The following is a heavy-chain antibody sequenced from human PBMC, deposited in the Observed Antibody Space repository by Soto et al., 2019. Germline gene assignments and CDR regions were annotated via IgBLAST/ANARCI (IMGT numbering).Heavy chain of an antibody. Sequence: SVKVSCKASGYTFTSYAISWVRQAPGQGLEWMGGIIPIFGTANKAQKFQDRLTITADESTSTAYMELSSLRSEDTAMYYCTRSPTDIVVVVGDTTPFDYWGQGTLVTVSS. V-gene: IGHV1-69*13. CDR1: GYTFTSYA. J-gene: IGHJ4*02. CDR3: TRSPTDIVVVVGDTTPFDY. D-gene: IGHD2-15*01. CDR2: IIPIFGTA.